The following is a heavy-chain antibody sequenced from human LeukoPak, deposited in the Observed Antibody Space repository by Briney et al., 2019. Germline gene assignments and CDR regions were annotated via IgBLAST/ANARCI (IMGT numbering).Heavy chain of an antibody. CDR2: IIPILGIA. V-gene: IGHV1-69*04. Sequence: ASVKVSCKASGGTFSSYAISWMRQAPGQGLEWMGRIIPILGIANYAQKFQGKVTITADKSTSTAYMELSSLRSEDTAVYYCARASSSWYLPFDYWGQGTLVTVSS. CDR3: ARASSSWYLPFDY. CDR1: GGTFSSYA. J-gene: IGHJ4*02. D-gene: IGHD6-13*01.